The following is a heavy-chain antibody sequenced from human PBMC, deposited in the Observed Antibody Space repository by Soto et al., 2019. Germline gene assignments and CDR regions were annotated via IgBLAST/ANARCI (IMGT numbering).Heavy chain of an antibody. D-gene: IGHD3-10*01. CDR1: GDTFSFYT. J-gene: IGHJ4*02. V-gene: IGHV1-69*02. CDR2: INPILSMS. Sequence: QVQLVQSGAEVKKPGSSVKVSCKASGDTFSFYTINWVRQAPGLGLEWVGRINPILSMSNYAQKFQDRVTMTGDKSTTTANFELRILRYEDTAMYYCATSYGSGYRAFDYWGQGALVTVSS. CDR3: ATSYGSGYRAFDY.